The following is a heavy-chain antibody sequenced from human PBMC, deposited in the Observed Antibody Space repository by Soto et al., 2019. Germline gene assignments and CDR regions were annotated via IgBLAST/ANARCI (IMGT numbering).Heavy chain of an antibody. CDR3: ARDKAIAAAGTHYYYYYGMDV. V-gene: IGHV3-33*01. CDR2: IWYDGSNK. Sequence: GGSLRLSCAASGFTFSSYGMHWVRQAPGKGLEWVAVIWYDGSNKYYADSVKGRFTISRDNSKNTLYLQMNSLRAEDTAVYYCARDKAIAAAGTHYYYYYGMDVWGQGTTVTVSS. D-gene: IGHD6-13*01. CDR1: GFTFSSYG. J-gene: IGHJ6*02.